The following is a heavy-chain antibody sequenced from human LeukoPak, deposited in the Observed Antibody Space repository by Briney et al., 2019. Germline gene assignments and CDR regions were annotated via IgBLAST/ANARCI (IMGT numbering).Heavy chain of an antibody. CDR1: GGTFSSYA. V-gene: IGHV1-69*13. D-gene: IGHD3-10*01. CDR2: IIPIFGTA. Sequence: SVKVSRKASGGTFSSYAISWVRQAPGQGLEWMGGIIPIFGTANYAQKFQGRVTITADESTSTAYMELSSLRSEDTAVYYCARGHYGSGSYYDYYYYGMDVWGQGTTVTVSS. J-gene: IGHJ6*02. CDR3: ARGHYGSGSYYDYYYYGMDV.